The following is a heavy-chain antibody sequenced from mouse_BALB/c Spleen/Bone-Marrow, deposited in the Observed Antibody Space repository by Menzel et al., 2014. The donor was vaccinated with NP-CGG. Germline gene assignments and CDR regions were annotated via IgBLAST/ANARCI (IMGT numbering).Heavy chain of an antibody. J-gene: IGHJ2*01. D-gene: IGHD4-1*01. CDR3: AREANWNFDY. CDR1: GYTFTSYY. Sequence: VNLVESGPELVKPGASVRISCKAAGYTFTSYYIHWVKQRPGQGLQWIGWIYPGNVNTKYNEKFKGKATLTADKSSSTAYIQLSSLTSEDSAVYFCAREANWNFDYWGQGTTLTVSS. V-gene: IGHV1S56*01. CDR2: IYPGNVNT.